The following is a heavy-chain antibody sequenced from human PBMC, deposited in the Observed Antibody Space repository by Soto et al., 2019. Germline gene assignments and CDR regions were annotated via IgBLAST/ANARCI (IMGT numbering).Heavy chain of an antibody. CDR1: GFTFSDSG. CDR3: ARTRMEWALYFDN. Sequence: EVQLVESGGGLIQPGGSLRLSCEASGFTFSDSGMNWVRRAPGKGLEWISYISSSSMTIYYAASVEGRFTISRDNVRNSVHLQMNNLRGEDTGVYYYARTRMEWALYFDNWGLGALVTVSS. V-gene: IGHV3-48*01. CDR2: ISSSSMTI. D-gene: IGHD3-3*01. J-gene: IGHJ4*02.